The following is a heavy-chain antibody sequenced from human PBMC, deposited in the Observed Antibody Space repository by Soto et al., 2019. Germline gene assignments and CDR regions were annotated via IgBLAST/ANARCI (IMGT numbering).Heavy chain of an antibody. D-gene: IGHD6-19*01. Sequence: GGSLRLSCAASGCTFDDYAMHWVRQAPGKGLEWVSSISWNSDIIGYADSVNGRFTISRDNAKNSLYLRMNSLRAEDTALYYCAKDKVAVAGPYDYWGQGTLVTVSS. V-gene: IGHV3-9*01. CDR3: AKDKVAVAGPYDY. CDR1: GCTFDDYA. CDR2: ISWNSDII. J-gene: IGHJ4*02.